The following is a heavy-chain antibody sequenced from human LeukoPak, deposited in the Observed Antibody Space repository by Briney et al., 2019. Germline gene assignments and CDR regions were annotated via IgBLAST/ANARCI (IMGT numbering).Heavy chain of an antibody. CDR3: AREIGPIQLHLWGSAFDY. CDR2: IRYDGSNK. Sequence: PGGSLRLSCAASGFTFSSYGMHWVRQAPGKGLEWVAFIRYDGSNKYYADSVKGRFTISRDNSKNTLYLQMNSLRAEDTAVYYCAREIGPIQLHLWGSAFDYWGQGTLVTVSS. V-gene: IGHV3-30*02. D-gene: IGHD5-18*01. J-gene: IGHJ4*02. CDR1: GFTFSSYG.